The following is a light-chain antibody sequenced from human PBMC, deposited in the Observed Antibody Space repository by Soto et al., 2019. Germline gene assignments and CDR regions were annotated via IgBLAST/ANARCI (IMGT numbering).Light chain of an antibody. CDR2: GAS. CDR3: QHYNNWPFT. J-gene: IGKJ2*01. Sequence: EIVMTQSPGTLSVSPGERATLSCRASQSVSSNLAWYQQKPGQAPTLLIYGASARATGISARFSGSGSGTEFTLTISSLQSEDFAVYYCQHYNNWPFTFGQGTKVDIK. V-gene: IGKV3-15*01. CDR1: QSVSSN.